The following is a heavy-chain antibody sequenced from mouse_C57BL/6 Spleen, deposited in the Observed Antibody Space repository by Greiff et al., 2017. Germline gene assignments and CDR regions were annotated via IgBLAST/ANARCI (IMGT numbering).Heavy chain of an antibody. J-gene: IGHJ3*01. CDR3: AREGNTFAY. V-gene: IGHV1-22*01. Sequence: EVQGVESGPELVKPGASVKMSCKASGYTFTDYNMHWVKQSHGKSLEWIGYINPNNGGTSYNQKFKGKATLTVNKSSSTAYMELRSLTSEDSAVYYCAREGNTFAYWGQGTLVTVSA. CDR2: INPNNGGT. CDR1: GYTFTDYN. D-gene: IGHD2-1*01.